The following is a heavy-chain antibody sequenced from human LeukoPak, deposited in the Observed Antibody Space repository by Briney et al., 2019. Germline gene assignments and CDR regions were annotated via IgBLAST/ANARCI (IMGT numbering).Heavy chain of an antibody. J-gene: IGHJ4*02. CDR1: GGSISSYY. D-gene: IGHD3-22*01. Sequence: SETLSLTCTVSGGSISSYYWSWIRQPPGKGLEWIGYIYYSGGPKYNPSLKSRVTISVDTSKNQFSLKLSSVTAADTAVYYCASHDSSGYRRDYWGQGTLVTVSS. CDR2: IYYSGGP. V-gene: IGHV4-59*01. CDR3: ASHDSSGYRRDY.